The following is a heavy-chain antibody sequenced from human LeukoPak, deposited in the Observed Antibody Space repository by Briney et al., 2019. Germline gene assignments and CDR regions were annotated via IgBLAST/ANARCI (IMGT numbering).Heavy chain of an antibody. J-gene: IGHJ4*02. CDR2: INPNSGGT. CDR3: ASISMGAIYVIY. Sequence: VSVKVSCKASGYTFTGYYMHWVRQAPGQGLEWMGWINPNSGGTNYAQKFQGRVTMTRDTSISTAYMELSRLRSDDTAVYYCASISMGAIYVIYWGQGTLVTVSS. V-gene: IGHV1-2*02. D-gene: IGHD1-26*01. CDR1: GYTFTGYY.